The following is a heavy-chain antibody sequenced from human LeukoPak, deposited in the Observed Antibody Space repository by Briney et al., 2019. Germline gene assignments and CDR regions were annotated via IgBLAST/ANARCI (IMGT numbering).Heavy chain of an antibody. CDR2: IYYSGST. Sequence: SQTLSLTCTVSGGSISSGDYYWSWIRQPPGKGLEWIGYIYYSGSTYYNPSLKSRVTISVDTSKNQFSLKLSSVTAADTAVYYCARGTEEYYYDSSGYYYVIDYWGQGTLVTVSS. V-gene: IGHV4-30-4*01. J-gene: IGHJ4*02. CDR3: ARGTEEYYYDSSGYYYVIDY. CDR1: GGSISSGDYY. D-gene: IGHD3-22*01.